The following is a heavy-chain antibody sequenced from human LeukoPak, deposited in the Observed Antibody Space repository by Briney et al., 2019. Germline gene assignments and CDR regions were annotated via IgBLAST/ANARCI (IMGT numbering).Heavy chain of an antibody. D-gene: IGHD2-15*01. CDR2: IYYSGST. Sequence: PSETLSLTCTVSGGSISSSSYYWGWIRQPPGKGPEWIGSIYYSGSTYYNPSLKSRVTISVDTSKNQFSLKLSSVTAADTAVYYCARAAAYYYYIDVWGKGTTVTVSS. J-gene: IGHJ6*03. CDR1: GGSISSSSYY. CDR3: ARAAAYYYYIDV. V-gene: IGHV4-39*07.